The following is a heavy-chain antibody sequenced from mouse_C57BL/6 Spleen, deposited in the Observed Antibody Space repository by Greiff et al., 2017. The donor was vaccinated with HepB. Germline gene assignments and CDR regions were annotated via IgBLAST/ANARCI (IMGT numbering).Heavy chain of an antibody. CDR1: GYTFTSYW. Sequence: QVQLQQPGAELVRPGTSVKLSCQASGYTFTSYWMHWVKQRPGQGLEWIGVIDPSDSYTNYNQKFKGKATLTVDTSSNTAYMQLSSLTSEDSAVYYCASGSSVLDWFAYWGQGTLVTVSA. D-gene: IGHD3-2*02. CDR3: ASGSSVLDWFAY. J-gene: IGHJ3*01. CDR2: IDPSDSYT. V-gene: IGHV1-59*01.